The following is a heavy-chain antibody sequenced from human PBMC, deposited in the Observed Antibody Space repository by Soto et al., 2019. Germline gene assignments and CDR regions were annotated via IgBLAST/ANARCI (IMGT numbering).Heavy chain of an antibody. CDR3: AKGVVVVGAAALRGFRWFDP. Sequence: PVGSLRLSCEVSGCTFSSFAMSWVRQSPGKGLEWVASISGSGANTYYANSVTGRFTVSRDNSKNTLNLEMNSLRVDDTALYYCAKGVVVVGAAALRGFRWFDPWGQGTLVTVSS. CDR2: ISGSGANT. D-gene: IGHD2-2*02. J-gene: IGHJ5*02. CDR1: GCTFSSFA. V-gene: IGHV3-23*01.